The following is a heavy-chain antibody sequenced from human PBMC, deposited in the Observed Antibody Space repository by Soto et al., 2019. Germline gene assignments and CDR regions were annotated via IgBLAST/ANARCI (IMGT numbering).Heavy chain of an antibody. V-gene: IGHV4-59*01. CDR1: GGSISSYY. CDR3: ARRYSYGYEWFDP. J-gene: IGHJ5*02. Sequence: TSETLSLTCTVSGGSISSYYWSWIRQPPGKGLEWIGYIYYSGSTNYNPSLKSRVTISVDTSKNQFSLKLSSVTAADTAVYYCARRYSYGYEWFDPWGQGTLVTVSS. CDR2: IYYSGST. D-gene: IGHD5-18*01.